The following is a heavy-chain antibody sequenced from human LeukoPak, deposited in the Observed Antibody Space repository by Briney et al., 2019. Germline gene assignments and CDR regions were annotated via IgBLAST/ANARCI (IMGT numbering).Heavy chain of an antibody. CDR2: ISSSISTI. V-gene: IGHV3-48*02. CDR3: ARAGGSYSGSGNLDAFDI. Sequence: GGSLRLSCAASGFTFSSYSMNWVRQAPGKGLEWVSYISSSISTIYYADSVKGRFTISRDNAKNSLYLQMNSLRDEDTAVYYCARAGGSYSGSGNLDAFDIWGQGTMVTVSS. CDR1: GFTFSSYS. J-gene: IGHJ3*02. D-gene: IGHD1-26*01.